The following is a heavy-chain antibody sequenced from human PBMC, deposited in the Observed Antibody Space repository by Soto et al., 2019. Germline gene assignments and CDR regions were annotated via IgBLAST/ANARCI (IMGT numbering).Heavy chain of an antibody. Sequence: QVQLVESGGGVVQPGRSLRLSCAASGFTFSSYAMHWVRQAPGKGLEWVAVISYDGSNKYYADSVKGRFTISRDNSKNTLYLQMNSLRAEDTAVYYCARDWGGYSSSWRNYYYYGMDVWGQGTTVTVSS. V-gene: IGHV3-30-3*01. CDR1: GFTFSSYA. D-gene: IGHD6-13*01. CDR3: ARDWGGYSSSWRNYYYYGMDV. J-gene: IGHJ6*02. CDR2: ISYDGSNK.